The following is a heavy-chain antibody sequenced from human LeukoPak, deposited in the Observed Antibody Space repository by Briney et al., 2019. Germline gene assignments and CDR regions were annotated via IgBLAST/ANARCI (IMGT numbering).Heavy chain of an antibody. Sequence: ASVKVSCKASGYTFTSYGISWVRQAPGQGLEWMGWISAYIGNTNYAQTLQGRVTMTTDTSTSTAYMELRSLRSDDTAVYYCARIAYCGGDCYSPSDYWGQGTLVTVSS. CDR2: ISAYIGNT. J-gene: IGHJ4*02. D-gene: IGHD2-21*02. CDR1: GYTFTSYG. CDR3: ARIAYCGGDCYSPSDY. V-gene: IGHV1-18*01.